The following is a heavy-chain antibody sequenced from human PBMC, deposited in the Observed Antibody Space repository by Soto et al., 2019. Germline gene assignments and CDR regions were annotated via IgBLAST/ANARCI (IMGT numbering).Heavy chain of an antibody. CDR2: IIPRFGTA. Sequence: QVQLVQSGAEVKKPGSSVKVSCKASGGTLSSYVINWVRQAPGQGLEWMGEIIPRFGTAKYAQKFQGSVTIIADESTGTAYMELSSLKSEDTAVYYCAREGVGGGWVNAWGQGTLVTVSS. CDR1: GGTLSSYV. J-gene: IGHJ5*02. V-gene: IGHV1-69*01. D-gene: IGHD2-15*01. CDR3: AREGVGGGWVNA.